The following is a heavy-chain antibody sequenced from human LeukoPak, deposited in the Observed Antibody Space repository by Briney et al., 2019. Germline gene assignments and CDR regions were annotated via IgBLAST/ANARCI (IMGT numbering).Heavy chain of an antibody. CDR3: ARATPYSSSSDYYYYGMDV. CDR1: GGSISSSSYH. Sequence: SETLSLTCTVSGGSISSSSYHWGWVRQPPGKGLEWIGSIYYSGSTYYNPSLKSRVTISVDTSKNQFSLKLSSVTAADTAVYYCARATPYSSSSDYYYYGMDVWGQGTTVTVSS. V-gene: IGHV4-39*01. J-gene: IGHJ6*02. CDR2: IYYSGST. D-gene: IGHD6-6*01.